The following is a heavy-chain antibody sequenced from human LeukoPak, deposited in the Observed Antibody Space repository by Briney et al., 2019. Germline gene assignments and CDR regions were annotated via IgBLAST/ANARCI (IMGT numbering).Heavy chain of an antibody. D-gene: IGHD3-10*01. J-gene: IGHJ4*02. Sequence: QPGGSLRLSCAASGFTFTNYWMHWVRQAPGKGLVWVSRINSDGSSTSYADSVKGRFTISRDNAKNTLYLQMNSLRAEDTAVYYCARGYGSSRGWYWGQGTLVTVSS. CDR3: ARGYGSSRGWY. CDR2: INSDGSST. CDR1: GFTFTNYW. V-gene: IGHV3-74*01.